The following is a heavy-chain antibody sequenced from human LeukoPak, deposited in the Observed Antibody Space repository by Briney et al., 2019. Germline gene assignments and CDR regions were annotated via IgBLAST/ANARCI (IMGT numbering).Heavy chain of an antibody. CDR2: IYYSGST. V-gene: IGHV4-39*07. J-gene: IGHJ4*02. CDR1: GGSISSSSYY. CDR3: ARDSSSWDY. Sequence: SSETLSLTCTVSGGSISSSSYYWGWIRQPPGKGLEWIGSIYYSGSTYYNPSLKSRVTISVDTSKNQFSLKLSSVTAADTAVYYCARDSSSWDYWGQGTLVTVSS. D-gene: IGHD6-13*01.